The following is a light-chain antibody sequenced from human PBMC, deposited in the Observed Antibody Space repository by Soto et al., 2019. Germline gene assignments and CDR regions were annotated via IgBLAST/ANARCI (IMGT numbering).Light chain of an antibody. CDR2: GAS. CDR1: HSVTSRY. CDR3: QQYGSFKWT. J-gene: IGKJ1*01. V-gene: IGKV3-20*01. Sequence: EIVLTQSPGTLSLSPGERVTLSCRASHSVTSRYLAWYQQKPGQAPRLLIYGASSRPTGIPDRFSGSGSGTDFTLTISRLEPEDFAVYYCQQYGSFKWTFGQGTKVEIK.